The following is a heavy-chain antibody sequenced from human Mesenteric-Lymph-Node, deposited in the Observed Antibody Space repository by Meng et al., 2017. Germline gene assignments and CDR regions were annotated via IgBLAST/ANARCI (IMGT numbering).Heavy chain of an antibody. CDR2: GNQ. CDR3: ARGPDSSGYYWEYYFDY. Sequence: GNQFYPQSVKGRFTISRDISRNTLYLQMNSLRAEDTAVYYCARGPDSSGYYWEYYFDYWGQGTLVTVSS. D-gene: IGHD3-22*01. V-gene: IGHV3-30*01. J-gene: IGHJ4*02.